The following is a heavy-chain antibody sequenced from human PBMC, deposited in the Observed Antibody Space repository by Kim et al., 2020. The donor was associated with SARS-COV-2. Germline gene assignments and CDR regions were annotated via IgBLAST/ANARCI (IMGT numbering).Heavy chain of an antibody. D-gene: IGHD3-10*01. J-gene: IGHJ5*02. CDR2: INSDGSST. CDR1: GFTFSSYW. V-gene: IGHV3-74*01. Sequence: GGSLRLSCAASGFTFSSYWMHWVRQAPGKGLVWVSRINSDGSSTSYADSVKGRFTISRDNAKNTLYLQMNSLRAEDTAVYYCARGYYGSGSLNWFDPWGQGTLVTVSS. CDR3: ARGYYGSGSLNWFDP.